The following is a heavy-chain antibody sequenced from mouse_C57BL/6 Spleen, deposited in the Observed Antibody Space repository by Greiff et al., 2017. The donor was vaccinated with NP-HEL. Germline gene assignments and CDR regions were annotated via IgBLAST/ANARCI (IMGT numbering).Heavy chain of an antibody. CDR3: ARIYYDYDVGFAY. V-gene: IGHV1-52*01. CDR2: IDPSDSET. J-gene: IGHJ3*01. Sequence: VQLQQPGAELVRPGSSVKLSCKASGYTFTSYWMHWVKQRPIQGLEWIGNIDPSDSETHYNQKFKDKATLTVDKSSSTAYMQLSSLTSEDSAVYYCARIYYDYDVGFAYWGQGTLVTVSA. D-gene: IGHD2-4*01. CDR1: GYTFTSYW.